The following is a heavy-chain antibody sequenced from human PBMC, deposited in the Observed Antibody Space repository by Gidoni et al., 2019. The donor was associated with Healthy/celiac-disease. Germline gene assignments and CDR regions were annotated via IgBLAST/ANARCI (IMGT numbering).Heavy chain of an antibody. D-gene: IGHD6-13*01. V-gene: IGHV3-30-3*01. CDR2: ISYDGSNK. Sequence: VQLVESGGGVVQPGRSLRLSCAASGFTFSSYAMHWVGQAPGRGLEWVAVISYDGSNKYYADSVKGRFTISRDNSKNTLYLQMNSLRAEDTAVYYCASEGGSSSWYVYYYYYGMDVWGQGTTVTVSS. CDR3: ASEGGSSSWYVYYYYYGMDV. CDR1: GFTFSSYA. J-gene: IGHJ6*02.